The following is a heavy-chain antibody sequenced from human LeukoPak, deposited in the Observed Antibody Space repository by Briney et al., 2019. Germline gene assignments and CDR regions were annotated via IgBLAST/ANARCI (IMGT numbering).Heavy chain of an antibody. D-gene: IGHD6-19*01. CDR3: AKGIYSSGWSYFDY. CDR2: LSVSGITT. V-gene: IGHV3-23*01. CDR1: GFTFSNSA. Sequence: GGSLRLSCAASGFTFSNSAMSWVRQAPGKGLEWVSTLSVSGITTYYADSVTGRFTISRDNSKNTLYLQMNSLRAEDTAVYYCAKGIYSSGWSYFDYWGHGTLVTVPS. J-gene: IGHJ4*01.